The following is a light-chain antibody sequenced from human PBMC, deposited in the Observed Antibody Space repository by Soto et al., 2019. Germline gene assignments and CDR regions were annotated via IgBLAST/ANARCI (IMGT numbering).Light chain of an antibody. CDR1: SSDVGGYNY. Sequence: QSALTQPASVSGSPGQAITICCTGTSSDVGGYNYVSWYQHHPGKAPKLILYNVSDRPSGVSNRFSGSKSGNTASLTISGLQAEDEADYYCSSYTSSSTYVLFGGGTKLTVL. CDR2: NVS. CDR3: SSYTSSSTYVL. V-gene: IGLV2-14*03. J-gene: IGLJ2*01.